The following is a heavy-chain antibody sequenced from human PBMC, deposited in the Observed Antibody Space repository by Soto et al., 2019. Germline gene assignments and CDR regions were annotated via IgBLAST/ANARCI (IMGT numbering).Heavy chain of an antibody. CDR1: GGSISSSSYY. J-gene: IGHJ6*02. CDR2: IYYSGST. CDR3: ARRRVSSRWSYYYNGFDF. V-gene: IGHV4-39*01. D-gene: IGHD6-13*01. Sequence: PEKLRDTKTVSGGSISSSSYYWGWIRQPPGKGLEWIGSIYYSGSTYYNPSLKSRVTISVDTSKNQFSLKLSSVTAADTAVYYCARRRVSSRWSYYYNGFDFWGHGTTVTVS.